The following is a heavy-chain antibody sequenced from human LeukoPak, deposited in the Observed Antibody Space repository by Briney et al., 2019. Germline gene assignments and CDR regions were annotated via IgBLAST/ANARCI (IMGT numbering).Heavy chain of an antibody. CDR2: IYYTGST. CDR1: GDSISSYH. CDR3: ARRIDLNNWFDP. Sequence: PSETLSLTCTVSGDSISSYHWSWIRQPPGKGLEWIGHIYYTGSTNYNPSLKSRVTISVDTSKNQFSLKLSSVTAADTAVYYRARRIDLNNWFDPWGQGTLVTVSS. V-gene: IGHV4-59*08. J-gene: IGHJ5*02.